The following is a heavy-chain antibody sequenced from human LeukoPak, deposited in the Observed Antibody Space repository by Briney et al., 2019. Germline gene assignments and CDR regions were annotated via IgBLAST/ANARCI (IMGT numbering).Heavy chain of an antibody. V-gene: IGHV4-59*08. Sequence: SETLSLTCTVSGGSISPYYWSWIRQPPGKGLEWIGYIYYTGSTNYNPSLKSRVTISVDTSKSQFSLKLSSVTAADTAVYYCASRGKADFDYWGQGTLVTVSS. D-gene: IGHD3-10*01. CDR1: GGSISPYY. CDR3: ASRGKADFDY. J-gene: IGHJ4*02. CDR2: IYYTGST.